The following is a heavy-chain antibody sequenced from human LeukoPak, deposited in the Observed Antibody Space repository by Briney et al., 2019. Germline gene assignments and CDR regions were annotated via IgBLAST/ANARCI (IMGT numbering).Heavy chain of an antibody. D-gene: IGHD3-22*01. J-gene: IGHJ4*02. CDR2: IYYSGST. CDR1: GGSISSYY. V-gene: IGHV4-59*08. Sequence: PSETLSLTSTVSGGSISSYYWSWIRQPPGKGLEWIGYIYYSGSTNYNPSLKSRVTISVDTSKNQFSLKLSSVTAADTAVYYCARRSRYYYDSSGYFGFYYFDYWGQGTLVTVSS. CDR3: ARRSRYYYDSSGYFGFYYFDY.